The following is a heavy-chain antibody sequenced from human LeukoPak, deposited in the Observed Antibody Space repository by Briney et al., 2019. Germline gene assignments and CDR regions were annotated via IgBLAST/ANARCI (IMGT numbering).Heavy chain of an antibody. CDR3: ARVGSSGWYYAEYFQH. Sequence: ASVKVSCKASGYTFTGYYMHWVRQAPGQGLEWMGIINPSGGSTSYAQKFQGRVTMTRDTSTSTVYMELSSLRSEDTAVYYCARVGSSGWYYAEYFQHWGQGTLVTVSS. V-gene: IGHV1-46*01. J-gene: IGHJ1*01. CDR1: GYTFTGYY. D-gene: IGHD6-19*01. CDR2: INPSGGST.